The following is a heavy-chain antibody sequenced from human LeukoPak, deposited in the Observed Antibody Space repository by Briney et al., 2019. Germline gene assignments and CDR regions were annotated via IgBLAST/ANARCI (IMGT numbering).Heavy chain of an antibody. CDR1: GFTFSSYS. V-gene: IGHV3-21*01. J-gene: IGHJ3*02. D-gene: IGHD6-13*01. CDR3: ARDGPYSSSSNPVDDAFDI. Sequence: GGSLRLSCAASGFTFSSYSMNWVRQAPGKGLKWVSSISSSSSYIYYADSVKGRFTISRDNAKNSLYLQMNSLRAEDTAVYYCARDGPYSSSSNPVDDAFDIWGQGTMVTVSS. CDR2: ISSSSSYI.